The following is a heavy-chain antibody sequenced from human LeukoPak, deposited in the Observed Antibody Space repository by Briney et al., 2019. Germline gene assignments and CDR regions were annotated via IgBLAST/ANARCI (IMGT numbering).Heavy chain of an antibody. Sequence: SETLSLTCTVSGGSISSYYWSWIRQPPGKGLEWIGYIYCSGSTNYNPSLKSRVTISVDTSKNQFSLKLSSVTAADTAMYYCARHSAHSSTSDAFDIWGQGTMVTVSS. CDR2: IYCSGST. CDR1: GGSISSYY. V-gene: IGHV4-59*01. J-gene: IGHJ3*02. CDR3: ARHSAHSSTSDAFDI. D-gene: IGHD6-13*01.